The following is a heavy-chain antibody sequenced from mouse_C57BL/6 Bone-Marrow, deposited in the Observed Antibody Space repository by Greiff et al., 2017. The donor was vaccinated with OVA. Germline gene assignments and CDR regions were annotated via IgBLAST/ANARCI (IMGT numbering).Heavy chain of an antibody. V-gene: IGHV2-4*01. Sequence: QVQLQQSGPGLVQPSQSLSITCTVSGFSLTSYGVHWVRQPPGKGLEWLGVIWSGGSTDYYAAFISRLSISKDNSKSQVFFKMNSLQADDTAIYYCAKNWDGAMDYWGQGTSVTVSS. J-gene: IGHJ4*01. CDR2: IWSGGST. D-gene: IGHD4-1*01. CDR3: AKNWDGAMDY. CDR1: GFSLTSYG.